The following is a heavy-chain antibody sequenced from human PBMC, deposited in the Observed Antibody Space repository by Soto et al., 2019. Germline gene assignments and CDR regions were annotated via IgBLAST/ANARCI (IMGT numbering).Heavy chain of an antibody. CDR3: ARGMTTVTTLDY. J-gene: IGHJ4*02. CDR2: IFHSGSP. Sequence: PSETLSLTCAVSGGSISSGGYSWSWIRQPPGKGLEWIGYIFHSGSPYYNPSLKSRVTISVDRSKNQFSLKLSSVTAADTAVYYCARGMTTVTTLDYWGQGTLVTVSS. CDR1: GGSISSGGYS. V-gene: IGHV4-30-2*01. D-gene: IGHD4-4*01.